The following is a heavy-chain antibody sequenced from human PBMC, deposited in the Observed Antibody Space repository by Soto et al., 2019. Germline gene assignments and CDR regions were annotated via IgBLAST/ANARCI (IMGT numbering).Heavy chain of an antibody. J-gene: IGHJ6*02. CDR1: GFTFSSYG. Sequence: PGGSLRLSCAASGFTFSSYGMHWVRQAPGKGLEWVAVIWYDGSNKYYADSVKGRFTISRDNSKNTLYLQMNSLRAEDTAVYYCAREGLLWFGELSYYYYGMDVWGQGTTVTVSS. CDR2: IWYDGSNK. CDR3: AREGLLWFGELSYYYYGMDV. D-gene: IGHD3-10*01. V-gene: IGHV3-33*01.